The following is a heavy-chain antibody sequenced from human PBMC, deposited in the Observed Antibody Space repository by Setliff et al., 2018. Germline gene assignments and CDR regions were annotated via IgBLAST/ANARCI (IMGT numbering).Heavy chain of an antibody. CDR2: INAGNGDT. Sequence: ASVKVSCKASGGTFSNYGLHWVRQAPGQRLEWMGWINAGNGDTKFSQKFQDTITMTADTSASTAYMELSSLRSEDTAVYYCARGRSTYFIDVWGKGTTVTVSS. J-gene: IGHJ6*03. CDR1: GGTFSNYG. CDR3: ARGRSTYFIDV. V-gene: IGHV1-3*01.